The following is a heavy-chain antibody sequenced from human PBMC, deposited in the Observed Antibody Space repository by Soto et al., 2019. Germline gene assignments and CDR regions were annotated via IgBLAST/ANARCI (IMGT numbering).Heavy chain of an antibody. D-gene: IGHD1-26*01. J-gene: IGHJ4*02. Sequence: PSETLSLTCTVSGGSVSSGSYYWSWIRQPPGKGLEWIGYIYYSGSTNYNPSLKSRVTISVDTSKNQFSLKLSSVTAADTAVYYCARIVGAKDYFDYWGQGTLVTVSS. CDR2: IYYSGST. CDR3: ARIVGAKDYFDY. CDR1: GGSVSSGSYY. V-gene: IGHV4-61*01.